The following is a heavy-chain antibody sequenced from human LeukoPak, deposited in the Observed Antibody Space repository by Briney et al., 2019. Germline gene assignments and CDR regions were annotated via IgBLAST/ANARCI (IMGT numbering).Heavy chain of an antibody. V-gene: IGHV1-2*02. J-gene: IGHJ4*02. CDR3: ARGIQLWSGAVDY. CDR2: INPNSGGT. Sequence: ASVKVSCKASGYTFTGYYMHWVRQVPGQGLEWMGWINPNSGGTNYAQKFQGRVTMTRDTSISTAYMELSRLRSDDTAVYYCARGIQLWSGAVDYWGQGTLVTVSS. CDR1: GYTFTGYY. D-gene: IGHD5-18*01.